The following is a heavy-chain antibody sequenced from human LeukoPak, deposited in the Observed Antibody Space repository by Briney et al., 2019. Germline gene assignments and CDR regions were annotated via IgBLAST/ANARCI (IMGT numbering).Heavy chain of an antibody. CDR3: ARVRPYYGSGSYDYYYYGVDV. J-gene: IGHJ6*02. D-gene: IGHD3-10*01. V-gene: IGHV3-30-3*01. Sequence: GRSLRLSCAASGFMFSNYAMHWVRQAPGKGLEWVAVISNDASYKYYADSVKGRFTISRDNSKNTLYLQMNSLRAEDTAVYYCARVRPYYGSGSYDYYYYGVDVWGQGTTVTVSS. CDR2: ISNDASYK. CDR1: GFMFSNYA.